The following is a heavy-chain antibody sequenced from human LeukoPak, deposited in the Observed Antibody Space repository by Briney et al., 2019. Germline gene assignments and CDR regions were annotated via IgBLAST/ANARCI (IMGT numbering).Heavy chain of an antibody. D-gene: IGHD1-26*01. V-gene: IGHV4-39*01. J-gene: IGHJ3*02. CDR1: GGSISSSSYY. CDR2: IYYSGST. Sequence: PSETLSLTCTVSGGSISSSSYYWGWIRQPPGKGLEWIGSIYYSGSTYTNPSLKSRVTISVDTSKNQFSLKLSSVTAADTAVYYCARRRIVGAKPAFDIWGQGTMVTVSS. CDR3: ARRRIVGAKPAFDI.